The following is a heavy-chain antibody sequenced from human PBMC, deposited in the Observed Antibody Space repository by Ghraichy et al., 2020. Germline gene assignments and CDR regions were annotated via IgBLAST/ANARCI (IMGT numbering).Heavy chain of an antibody. Sequence: GGSLRLSCAASGFTFSSYWMHWVRQAPGKGLVWVSRINSDGSTTTYADSVKGRFTISRDNAKNTLYLQMNSLRAEDTAVYYCARDPTTWYFDLWGRGTLVTVSS. CDR2: INSDGSTT. CDR3: ARDPTTWYFDL. CDR1: GFTFSSYW. J-gene: IGHJ2*01. V-gene: IGHV3-74*01. D-gene: IGHD2/OR15-2a*01.